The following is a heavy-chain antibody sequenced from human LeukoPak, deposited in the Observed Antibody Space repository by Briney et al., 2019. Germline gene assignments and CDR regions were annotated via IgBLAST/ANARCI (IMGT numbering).Heavy chain of an antibody. V-gene: IGHV4-30-4*01. J-gene: IGHJ4*02. D-gene: IGHD2-15*01. CDR3: ASVYCSGGSCYPADY. Sequence: SETLSLTCTVSGGSISSGDYYWSWIRQPPGKGLEWIGYIYYSGSTYYNPSLKSRVTISVDTSKNQFSLKLSSVTAADTAVYYCASVYCSGGSCYPADYWGQGTLVTVSS. CDR1: GGSISSGDYY. CDR2: IYYSGST.